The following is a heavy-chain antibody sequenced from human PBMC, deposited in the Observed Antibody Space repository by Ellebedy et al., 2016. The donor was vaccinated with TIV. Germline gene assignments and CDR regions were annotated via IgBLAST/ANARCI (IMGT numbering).Heavy chain of an antibody. CDR1: GFTFSTYP. CDR2: ISANGGTK. CDR3: ARRSTDFAFDS. J-gene: IGHJ4*02. V-gene: IGHV3-23*01. D-gene: IGHD3/OR15-3a*01. Sequence: GESLKISCAASGFTFSTYPMNWVRQAPGKGLEWVSIISANGGTKYYADSVKGRFTISRDNSKNTLFLQMSSLRAEDTAVYFCARRSTDFAFDSWGQGTLVIVSS.